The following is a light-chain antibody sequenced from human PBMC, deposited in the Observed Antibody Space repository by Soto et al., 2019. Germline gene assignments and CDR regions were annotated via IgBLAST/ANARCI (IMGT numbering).Light chain of an antibody. CDR3: QQDGSSRILT. CDR2: GAA. CDR1: QSVSSSY. J-gene: IGKJ3*01. V-gene: IGKV3-20*01. Sequence: EIVLTQSPGTLSLSPGERATLSCRASQSVSSSYLAWYQQKPGQAPRLLIYGAASRATGIPDRFSGSESGTDFTLTISRLEPEDFAVYYCQQDGSSRILTFGPGTKVDI.